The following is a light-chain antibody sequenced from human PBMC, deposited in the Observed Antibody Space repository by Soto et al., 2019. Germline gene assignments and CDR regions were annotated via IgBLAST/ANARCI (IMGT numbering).Light chain of an antibody. V-gene: IGLV2-14*01. J-gene: IGLJ3*02. CDR1: SSDVGGYNY. CDR2: EVS. Sequence: QSALTQPASVSGSPGQSITISCTGTSSDVGGYNYVSWYQQHPGKAPKLMIYEVSNRPSGVSNRFSGSKSGNTASLTISGLQPEDEADYYCGSYTFISAGVFGGGTKLTVL. CDR3: GSYTFISAGV.